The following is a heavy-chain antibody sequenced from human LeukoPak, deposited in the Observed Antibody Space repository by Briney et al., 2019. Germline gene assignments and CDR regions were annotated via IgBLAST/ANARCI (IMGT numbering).Heavy chain of an antibody. CDR1: GFTFSSYS. D-gene: IGHD3-9*01. V-gene: IGHV3-21*01. CDR3: ARDQSPLRYFDWLLDPFDY. J-gene: IGHJ4*02. Sequence: PGGSLRLSCAASGFTFSSYSMNWVRQAPGKGLEWVSSISSSSSYIYYADSVKGRFTISRDNAKNSLYLQMNSLRAEDTAVYYCARDQSPLRYFDWLLDPFDYWGQGTLVTVSS. CDR2: ISSSSSYI.